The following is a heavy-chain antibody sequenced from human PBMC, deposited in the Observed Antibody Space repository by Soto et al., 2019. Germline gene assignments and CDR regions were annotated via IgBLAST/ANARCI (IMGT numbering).Heavy chain of an antibody. Sequence: GGSLRLSCAASGFTFSNYGMNWVRQAPGKGLEWVSYIGIGSSTKYYADSVKGRFTISRDNAKNSLYLQMNSLRAEDTAVYYCARDQLYYNDISGRPLNAFDVWGQGTMVTVSS. V-gene: IGHV3-48*01. D-gene: IGHD3-22*01. CDR3: ARDQLYYNDISGRPLNAFDV. CDR2: IGIGSSTK. J-gene: IGHJ3*01. CDR1: GFTFSNYG.